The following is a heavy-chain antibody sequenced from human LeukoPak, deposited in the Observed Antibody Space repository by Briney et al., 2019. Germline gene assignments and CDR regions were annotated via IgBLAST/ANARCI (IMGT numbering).Heavy chain of an antibody. Sequence: SVKVSCKASGGTFSSYAISWVRQAPGQGLEWMGGIIPIFGTANYAQKFQGRVTITTDESTSTAYMELSSLRSEDTAVYYCARGPDYGGNSRMVYYYYYMDVWGKGTTVTVSS. CDR3: ARGPDYGGNSRMVYYYYYMDV. D-gene: IGHD4-23*01. CDR2: IIPIFGTA. J-gene: IGHJ6*03. CDR1: GGTFSSYA. V-gene: IGHV1-69*05.